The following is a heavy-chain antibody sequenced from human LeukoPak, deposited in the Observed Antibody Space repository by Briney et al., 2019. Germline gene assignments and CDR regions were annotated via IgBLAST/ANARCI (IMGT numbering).Heavy chain of an antibody. D-gene: IGHD3-22*01. V-gene: IGHV3-13*04. CDR3: AREAGYYDSSGYYHEGAFDI. CDR1: GFTFSSYD. CDR2: IGTAGDT. J-gene: IGHJ3*02. Sequence: GGSLRLSCAASGFTFSSYDMHRVRQATGKGLEWVSAIGTAGDTYYPGSVKGRFTISRENAKNSLYLQMNSLRAGDTAVYYCAREAGYYDSSGYYHEGAFDIWGQGTMVTVSS.